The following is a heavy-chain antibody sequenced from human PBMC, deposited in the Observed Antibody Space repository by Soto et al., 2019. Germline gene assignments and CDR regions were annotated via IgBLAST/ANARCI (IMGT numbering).Heavy chain of an antibody. D-gene: IGHD3-9*01. Sequence: EVQLVESGGGLVQPGGSLRLSCAASGFTVSSHYMTWVRQAPGKGLEWVSVIHSGGSVYYADSVKGRFTISRDNSKNTLDVQINSLRADDTAVYYCATSLLTFTGYYMNFYMDVWGKGTTVTVSS. CDR3: ATSLLTFTGYYMNFYMDV. J-gene: IGHJ6*03. V-gene: IGHV3-66*01. CDR2: IHSGGSV. CDR1: GFTVSSHY.